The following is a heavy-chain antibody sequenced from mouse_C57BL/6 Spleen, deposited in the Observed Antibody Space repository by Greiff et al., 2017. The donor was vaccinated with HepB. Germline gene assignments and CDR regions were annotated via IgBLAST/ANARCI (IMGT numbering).Heavy chain of an antibody. Sequence: QVHVKQPGAELVKPGASVKVSCKASGYTFTSYWMHWVKQRPGQGLEWIGRIHPSDSDTNYNQKFKGKATLTVDKSSSAAYMQLSSLTSEDSAVYYGATLYYYGSSYGYYAMDYWGQGTSVTVSS. CDR1: GYTFTSYW. D-gene: IGHD1-1*01. V-gene: IGHV1-74*01. J-gene: IGHJ4*01. CDR2: IHPSDSDT. CDR3: ATLYYYGSSYGYYAMDY.